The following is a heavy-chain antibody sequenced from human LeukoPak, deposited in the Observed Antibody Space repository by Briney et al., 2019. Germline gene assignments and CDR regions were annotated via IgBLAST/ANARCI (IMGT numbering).Heavy chain of an antibody. Sequence: PGGSLRLSCAASGFTFSSYGMHWVRQAPGKGLEWVAVIWYDGSNKYYADSVKGRFTISRDNSKNTLYLQMNSLRAEDTAVYYCAKAGLYSSSSGPTNIYYYYYMDVWGKGTTVTVSS. J-gene: IGHJ6*03. CDR1: GFTFSSYG. CDR2: IWYDGSNK. D-gene: IGHD6-6*01. V-gene: IGHV3-30*02. CDR3: AKAGLYSSSSGPTNIYYYYYMDV.